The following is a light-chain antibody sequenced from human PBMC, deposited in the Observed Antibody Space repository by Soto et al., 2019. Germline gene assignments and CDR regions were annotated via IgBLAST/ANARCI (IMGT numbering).Light chain of an antibody. V-gene: IGKV1-5*03. CDR3: QQSYSTPIT. Sequence: DIQMTQSPSTLSGSVGDRVTITCRASQTISSWLAWYQQKPGKAPKLLIYKASTLKSGVPSRFSGSGSGTDFTLTISSLQPEDVATYYCQQSYSTPITFGQGTRLEIK. CDR2: KAS. J-gene: IGKJ5*01. CDR1: QTISSW.